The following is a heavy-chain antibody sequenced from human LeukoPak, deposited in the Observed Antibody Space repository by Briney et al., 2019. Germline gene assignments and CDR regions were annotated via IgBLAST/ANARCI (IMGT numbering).Heavy chain of an antibody. V-gene: IGHV3-23*01. D-gene: IGHD4-17*01. CDR2: ISGSGGST. CDR1: GFTFSSYA. Sequence: GGSLRLSCAASGFTFSSYAMSWVRQAPGKGLEWVSAISGSGGSTYYADSVKGRFTISRDNSENTLYLQMNSLRAEDTAVYYCAKDYTGDYGQDAFDIWGQGTMVTVSS. J-gene: IGHJ3*02. CDR3: AKDYTGDYGQDAFDI.